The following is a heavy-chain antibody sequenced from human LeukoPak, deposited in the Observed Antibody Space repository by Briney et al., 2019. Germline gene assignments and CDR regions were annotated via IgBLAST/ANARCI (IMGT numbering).Heavy chain of an antibody. CDR3: AKSGGSGLIDY. CDR1: GDSISSPSSY. J-gene: IGHJ4*02. V-gene: IGHV4-39*01. CDR2: IHSSGST. D-gene: IGHD1-26*01. Sequence: PSEPLSLTCTVSGDSISSPSSYWGWIRQPPEKGLEWIATIHSSGSTYSNPSLKSRVTISVHTSKNQFSLNLSSVTAADTAVYYCAKSGGSGLIDYWGQGTLVTVSS.